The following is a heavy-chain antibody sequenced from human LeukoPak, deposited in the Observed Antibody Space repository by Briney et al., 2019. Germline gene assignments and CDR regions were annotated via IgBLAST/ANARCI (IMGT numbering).Heavy chain of an antibody. CDR2: IRGSGSGGST. V-gene: IGHV3-23*01. CDR1: GFTFSSYA. D-gene: IGHD5-18*01. J-gene: IGHJ4*02. Sequence: GGSLRLSCAASGFTFSSYAMSWVRQAPGKGLEWVSTIRGSGSGGSTYYADSVRGRLTTSRENSKKTVYLQMSSLRGDDTAIYYCAKDRAGYSYGMFGSWGQGTLVTVSS. CDR3: AKDRAGYSYGMFGS.